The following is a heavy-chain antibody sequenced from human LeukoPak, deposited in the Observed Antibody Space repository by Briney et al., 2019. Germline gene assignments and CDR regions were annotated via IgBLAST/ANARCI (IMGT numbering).Heavy chain of an antibody. CDR1: GYSFTSYR. CDR3: ARLDCSGGSCSGFDP. D-gene: IGHD2-15*01. J-gene: IGHJ5*02. CDR2: IYPGDSDT. Sequence: GESLKISCKGSGYSFTSYRIGWVRQMPGKGLEWMGIIYPGDSDTRYSPSFQGQVTISADKSISTAYLQWSSLKASDTAMYYCARLDCSGGSCSGFDPWGQGTLVTVSS. V-gene: IGHV5-51*01.